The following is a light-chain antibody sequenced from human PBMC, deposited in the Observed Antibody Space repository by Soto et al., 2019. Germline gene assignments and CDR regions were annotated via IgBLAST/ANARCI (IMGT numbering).Light chain of an antibody. Sequence: QSALTQPPSASGSPGQSVTISCTGTSSDVGTYNYVSWYQHLPGKAPKLLIFEVNKRPSGVPDRFSGSKSGNTASLTVSGLQAEDEAYYYCSADGGSLVIFGGGTKLTVL. V-gene: IGLV2-8*01. CDR3: SADGGSLVI. CDR1: SSDVGTYNY. J-gene: IGLJ2*01. CDR2: EVN.